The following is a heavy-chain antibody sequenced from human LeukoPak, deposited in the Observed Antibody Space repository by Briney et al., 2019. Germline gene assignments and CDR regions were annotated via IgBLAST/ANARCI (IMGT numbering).Heavy chain of an antibody. Sequence: SDTLSLTCGVSGGSFSGYDWSWVRQSPGKGLEWIGEINDGGDTNYNPSLKSRVTISKDTSKNQFSPKVTSVTAADTAVYYCARGLGWKVATMGLFYMDVWGEGTTVTVSS. CDR3: ARGLGWKVATMGLFYMDV. D-gene: IGHD5-24*01. CDR2: INDGGDT. CDR1: GGSFSGYD. V-gene: IGHV4-34*01. J-gene: IGHJ6*03.